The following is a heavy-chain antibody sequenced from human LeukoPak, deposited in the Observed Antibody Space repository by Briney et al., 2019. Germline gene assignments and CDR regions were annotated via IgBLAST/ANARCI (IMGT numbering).Heavy chain of an antibody. Sequence: PGGSLRLSCAASGFTFSSYSMNWVRQAPGKGLEWVANIKQDGSEKYYVDSVKGRFTISRDNAKNSLYLQMNSLRAEDTAVYYCARGAYSSGYYIDYWGQGTLVTVSS. CDR3: ARGAYSSGYYIDY. D-gene: IGHD3-22*01. J-gene: IGHJ4*02. CDR2: IKQDGSEK. CDR1: GFTFSSYS. V-gene: IGHV3-7*01.